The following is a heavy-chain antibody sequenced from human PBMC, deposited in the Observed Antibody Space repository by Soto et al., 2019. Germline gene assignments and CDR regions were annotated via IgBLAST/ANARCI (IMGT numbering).Heavy chain of an antibody. CDR3: ARDRAKNKNYCSSTSCYFYYYYYGMDV. D-gene: IGHD2-2*01. J-gene: IGHJ6*02. CDR2: ISYDGSNK. V-gene: IGHV3-30-3*01. CDR1: GFTFSSYA. Sequence: LRLSCAASGFTFSSYAMHWVRQAPGKGLEWVAVISYDGSNKYYADSVKGRFTISRDNSKNTLYLQMNSLRAEDTAVYYCARDRAKNKNYCSSTSCYFYYYYYGMDVWGQGTTVTVSS.